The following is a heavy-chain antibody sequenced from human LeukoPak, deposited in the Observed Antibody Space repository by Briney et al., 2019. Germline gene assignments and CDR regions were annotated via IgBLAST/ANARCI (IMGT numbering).Heavy chain of an antibody. CDR1: GFNFNKYD. CDR3: AKGGWLDD. D-gene: IGHD6-19*01. J-gene: IGHJ4*02. CDR2: ITGRSDKT. Sequence: GGSLRLSCAASGFNFNKYDMTWARQAPGKGLEWVSTITGRSDKTYYTDSVKGRFVTSRDNSKNTLYLQMNSLRAEDTALYYCAKGGWLDDLGQGALVTVSS. V-gene: IGHV3-23*01.